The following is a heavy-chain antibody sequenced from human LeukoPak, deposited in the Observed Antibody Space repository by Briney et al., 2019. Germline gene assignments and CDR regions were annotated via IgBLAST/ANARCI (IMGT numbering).Heavy chain of an antibody. CDR2: ISYDGSNK. J-gene: IGHJ4*02. Sequence: PGGSLRLSCAASGFTFSSYAMHWVRQAPGKGLEWVAVISYDGSNKYYADSVKGRFTISRDNSKNTLYLQMNSLRAEDTAVYYCAKGSSGLSFDYWGQGTLVTVSS. CDR1: GFTFSSYA. V-gene: IGHV3-30*04. CDR3: AKGSSGLSFDY. D-gene: IGHD3-22*01.